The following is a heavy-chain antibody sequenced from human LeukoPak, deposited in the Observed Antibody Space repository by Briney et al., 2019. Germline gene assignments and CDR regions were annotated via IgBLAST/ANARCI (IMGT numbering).Heavy chain of an antibody. J-gene: IGHJ6*02. V-gene: IGHV1-18*01. CDR3: ARFMVRGVNQYYYYGMDV. CDR1: GYTFTSYG. Sequence: ASVKVSCEASGYTFTSYGISWVRQAPGQGLEWMGWISAYNGNTNYAQKLQGRVTMTTDTSTSTAYMELRSLRSDDTAVYYCARFMVRGVNQYYYYGMDVWGQGTTVTVSS. CDR2: ISAYNGNT. D-gene: IGHD3-10*01.